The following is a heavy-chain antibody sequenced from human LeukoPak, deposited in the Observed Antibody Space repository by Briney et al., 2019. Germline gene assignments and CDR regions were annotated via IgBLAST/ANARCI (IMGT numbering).Heavy chain of an antibody. CDR2: IYYSGNT. CDR3: ARQTGSGLFILP. CDR1: GYSISSSNSY. J-gene: IGHJ4*02. Sequence: SETLSLTCTVSGYSISSSNSYWGWIRQPPGKGLEWIGSIYYSGNTYYNASLKSQVSISIDTSKNQFSLRLTSVTAADTAVYYCARQTGSGLFILPGGQGTLVTVSS. V-gene: IGHV4-39*01. D-gene: IGHD3/OR15-3a*01.